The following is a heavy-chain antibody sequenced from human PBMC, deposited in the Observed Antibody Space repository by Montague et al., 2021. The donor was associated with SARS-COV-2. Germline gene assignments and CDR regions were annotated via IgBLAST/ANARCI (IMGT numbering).Heavy chain of an antibody. CDR3: VRDTGSAQAGFDA. D-gene: IGHD4-17*01. CDR2: INYRSKWTS. J-gene: IGHJ4*02. V-gene: IGHV6-1*01. Sequence: CAISGDSVWSNTAAWNWIRQSPSGGLEWLGRINYRSKWTSDYVTSVEGRISIDPDTSKNQFFLHLRSVTPEDTGVYYCVRDTGSAQAGFDAWGQGTLVTVSS. CDR1: GDSVWSNTAA.